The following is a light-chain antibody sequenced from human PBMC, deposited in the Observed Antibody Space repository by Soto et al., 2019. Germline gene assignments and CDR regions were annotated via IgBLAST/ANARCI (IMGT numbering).Light chain of an antibody. CDR3: QQYNSYPLT. J-gene: IGKJ4*01. V-gene: IGKV1-5*03. CDR1: QSISSW. Sequence: DIQMTQSPSTLSASVGDRVTITCRASQSISSWLAWYQQKPGKAPNLLIYKASSLESGVPSRFSGSGSGTEVTLTINSLQPDDFATYYCQQYNSYPLTFGGRTKVEIK. CDR2: KAS.